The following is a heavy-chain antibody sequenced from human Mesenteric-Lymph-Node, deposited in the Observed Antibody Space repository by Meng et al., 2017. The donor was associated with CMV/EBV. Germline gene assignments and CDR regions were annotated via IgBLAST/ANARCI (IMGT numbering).Heavy chain of an antibody. CDR3: VRKVPAYPNGFDP. CDR2: INSDGSTT. CDR1: GFTFRFYW. J-gene: IGHJ5*02. V-gene: IGHV3-74*01. Sequence: GESLKISCAASGFTFRFYWMQWVRQAPGKGLVWISGINSDGSTTTYADSVKGRFTISRDNAKNMLFVQMNSLRAEETAVYYCVRKVPAYPNGFDPWGQGTLVTVSS.